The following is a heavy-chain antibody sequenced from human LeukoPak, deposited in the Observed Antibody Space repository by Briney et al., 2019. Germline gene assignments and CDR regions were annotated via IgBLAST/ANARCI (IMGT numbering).Heavy chain of an antibody. Sequence: PGGSLRLSCAASGFTFSSYWMHWVRQAPGKGLVWVSRINSDGSSTSYADSVKVRFTSSRDNAKNTLYLQMNSLRAEDTAVYYCESLSLWFGELDGRDVWGQGTTVTVSS. CDR3: ESLSLWFGELDGRDV. D-gene: IGHD3-10*01. CDR1: GFTFSSYW. V-gene: IGHV3-74*01. J-gene: IGHJ6*02. CDR2: INSDGSST.